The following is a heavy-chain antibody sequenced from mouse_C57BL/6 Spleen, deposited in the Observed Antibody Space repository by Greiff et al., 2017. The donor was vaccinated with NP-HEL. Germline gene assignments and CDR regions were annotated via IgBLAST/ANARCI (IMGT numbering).Heavy chain of an antibody. V-gene: IGHV1-19*01. CDR3: EREGGDSSGYDDYYAMDY. Sequence: EVKLMESGPVLVKPGASVKMSCKASGYTFTDYYMNWVKQSHGKSLEWIGVINPYNGGTSYNQKFKGKATLTVDKSSSTAYMELNSLTSEDSAVYYCEREGGDSSGYDDYYAMDYWGQGTSVTVSS. CDR2: INPYNGGT. CDR1: GYTFTDYY. D-gene: IGHD3-2*02. J-gene: IGHJ4*01.